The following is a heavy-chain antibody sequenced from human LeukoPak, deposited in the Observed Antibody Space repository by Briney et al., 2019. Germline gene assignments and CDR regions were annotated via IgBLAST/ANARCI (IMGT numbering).Heavy chain of an antibody. CDR1: GLTFDDYA. J-gene: IGHJ3*02. Sequence: GGSLRLSCAASGLTFDDYAMHWVRQAPGKGLEWVSGISWNSGSIGYADSVKGRFTISRDNAKNSLYLQMNSLRAEDTALYYCAKDLGGYYYGAFDIWGQGTMVTVSS. CDR3: AKDLGGYYYGAFDI. D-gene: IGHD3-22*01. V-gene: IGHV3-9*01. CDR2: ISWNSGSI.